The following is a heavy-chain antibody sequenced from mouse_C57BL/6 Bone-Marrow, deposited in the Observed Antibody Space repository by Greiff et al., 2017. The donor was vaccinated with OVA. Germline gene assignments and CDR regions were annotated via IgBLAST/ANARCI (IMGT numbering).Heavy chain of an antibody. Sequence: VQLQQPGAELVKPGASVKLSCKASGYTFTSYWMHWVKQRPGRGLEWIGRIDPNSGGTKYNEKFKSKATLTVDKPSSTAYMQLSSLTSEDSAVYYCARLGTTVVATRRYYFDYWGQGTTLTVSS. CDR3: ARLGTTVVATRRYYFDY. J-gene: IGHJ2*01. V-gene: IGHV1-72*01. CDR2: IDPNSGGT. D-gene: IGHD1-1*01. CDR1: GYTFTSYW.